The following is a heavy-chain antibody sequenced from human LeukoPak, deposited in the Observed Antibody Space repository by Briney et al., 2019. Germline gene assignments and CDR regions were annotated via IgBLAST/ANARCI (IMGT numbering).Heavy chain of an antibody. D-gene: IGHD3-22*01. CDR1: GFTFSSYA. CDR3: ATGGRDSGGYYPFGY. J-gene: IGHJ4*02. Sequence: GGSLRLSCAASGFTFSSYAMSWVRQAPGKGLEWVSAISGSGGSTYYADSVKGRFTISRDNSKNTLHLQMNSLRAEDTAVYYCATGGRDSGGYYPFGYWGQGTLVTVSS. CDR2: ISGSGGST. V-gene: IGHV3-23*01.